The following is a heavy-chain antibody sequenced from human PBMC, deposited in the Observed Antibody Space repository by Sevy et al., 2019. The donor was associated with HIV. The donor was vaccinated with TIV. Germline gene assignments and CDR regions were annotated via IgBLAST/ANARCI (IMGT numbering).Heavy chain of an antibody. CDR2: VTPYNSNK. V-gene: IGHV1-18*01. D-gene: IGHD1-26*01. J-gene: IGHJ5*02. CDR1: GYSFASYG. Sequence: ASVKVSCKASGYSFASYGISWVRQAPGQGLEWMGWVTPYNSNKKYPEKLQGRVSMTTDTSTSTGYMELRSLRSDDTAVYYCARCLGGLRPWEYNWFDPWGQGTLVTVSS. CDR3: ARCLGGLRPWEYNWFDP.